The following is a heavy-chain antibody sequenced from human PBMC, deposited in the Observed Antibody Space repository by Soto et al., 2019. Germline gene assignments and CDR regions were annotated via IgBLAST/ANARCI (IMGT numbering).Heavy chain of an antibody. CDR2: ISGGGDGT. J-gene: IGHJ4*02. V-gene: IGHV3-23*01. CDR3: AKEPRLQLAY. CDR1: GFPFGNYA. Sequence: EVHLLESGGGLEQRGGSLRLSCTASGFPFGNYAMYWVRQAPGKGLEWVSGISGGGDGTNYADSVKGRFTVSRDNSRNTMYLQMNSLRAEDTAVYYCAKEPRLQLAYWGQGTLVTVSS. D-gene: IGHD1-1*01.